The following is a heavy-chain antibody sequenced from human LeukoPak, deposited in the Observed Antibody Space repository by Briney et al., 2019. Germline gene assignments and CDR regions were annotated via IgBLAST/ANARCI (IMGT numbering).Heavy chain of an antibody. CDR2: IYYSGST. CDR1: GGSISSYY. CDR3: ARTAEGGYTYDYFYYYYMDV. J-gene: IGHJ6*03. D-gene: IGHD5-18*01. V-gene: IGHV4-59*01. Sequence: SETLSLTCTVSGGSISSYYWSWIRQPPGKGLEWIGYIYYSGSTNYNPSLKGRVTISVDTSKNQFSLKLSSVTAADTAVYYCARTAEGGYTYDYFYYYYMDVWGKGTTVTISS.